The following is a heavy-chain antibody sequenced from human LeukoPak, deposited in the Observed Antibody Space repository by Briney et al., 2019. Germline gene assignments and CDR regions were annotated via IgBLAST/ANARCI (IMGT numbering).Heavy chain of an antibody. CDR3: ARGLKWSSLVALDI. D-gene: IGHD2-8*01. CDR2: IYTSGSA. V-gene: IGHV4-4*07. CDR1: GGSISNYY. J-gene: IGHJ3*02. Sequence: SETLSLTCNDSGGSISNYYWSWIRQPAGKRLECIGRIYTSGSANYSPSLKSRLIISVDTSKNQFSLKLSSVTAADTAVYNCARGLKWSSLVALDIWGQGTMVTVSS.